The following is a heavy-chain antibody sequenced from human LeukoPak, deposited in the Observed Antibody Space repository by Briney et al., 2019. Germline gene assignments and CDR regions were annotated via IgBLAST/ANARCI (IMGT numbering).Heavy chain of an antibody. V-gene: IGHV6-1*01. D-gene: IGHD1-1*01. CDR3: ARDQRRATGDAFDI. CDR1: GDSVSSNSAA. Sequence: SQTLSLTCAISGDSVSSNSAAWNWIRQSSSRGLEWLGRTYYRSKWYNDYAVSVKSRITINPDTSKNQFSLQLNSVTPEDTAVYYCARDQRRATGDAFDIWGQGTMVTVSS. J-gene: IGHJ3*02. CDR2: TYYRSKWYN.